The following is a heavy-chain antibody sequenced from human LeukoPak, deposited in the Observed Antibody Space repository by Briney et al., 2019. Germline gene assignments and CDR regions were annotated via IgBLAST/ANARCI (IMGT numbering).Heavy chain of an antibody. V-gene: IGHV3-11*04. CDR2: ISSSGSTI. CDR3: ARAVATIPTFYYYYYMDV. CDR1: GFTFSDYY. Sequence: PGGSLRLSCAASGFTFSDYYMSWIRQAPGKGLEWVSYISSSGSTIYYVDSVKGRFTISRDNAKNSLYLQMNSLRAEDTAVYYCARAVATIPTFYYYYYMDVWGKGTTVTVSS. D-gene: IGHD5-12*01. J-gene: IGHJ6*03.